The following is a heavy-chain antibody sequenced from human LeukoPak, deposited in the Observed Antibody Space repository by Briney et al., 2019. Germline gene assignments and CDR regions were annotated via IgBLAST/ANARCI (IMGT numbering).Heavy chain of an antibody. V-gene: IGHV4-59*01. CDR1: GGSISSYY. D-gene: IGHD3-10*01. J-gene: IGHJ4*02. Sequence: SETLSLTCTVSGGSISSYYWSWIRQPPGKGLEWIGYIYYSGSTNYNPSLKSRVTLSVDTSKNQFSLKLSSVTAADTAVYYCARDLYGSGSYYVDWGQGTLVTVSS. CDR2: IYYSGST. CDR3: ARDLYGSGSYYVD.